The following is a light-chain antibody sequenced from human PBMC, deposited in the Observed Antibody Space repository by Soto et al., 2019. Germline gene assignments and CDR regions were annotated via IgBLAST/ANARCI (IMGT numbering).Light chain of an antibody. Sequence: DIQMTQSPSTLSASVVDRVTITCRASQSISSWLAWYQQKPGKAPKLLIYDASSLESGVPSRFSGSGSGTEFTLTISSLQPDDFATYYCQQYNSYSWTFGQGSNVDIK. CDR3: QQYNSYSWT. CDR2: DAS. J-gene: IGKJ1*01. CDR1: QSISSW. V-gene: IGKV1-5*01.